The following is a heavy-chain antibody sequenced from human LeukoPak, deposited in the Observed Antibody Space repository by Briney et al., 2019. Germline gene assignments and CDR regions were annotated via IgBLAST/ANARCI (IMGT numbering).Heavy chain of an antibody. V-gene: IGHV3-23*01. CDR3: AKGRDYYDSSGTGDY. Sequence: PGGSLGLSCAASGFTFSSYAMSWVRQAPGKGLEWVSAISGSGGSTYYADSVKGRFAIPRDNSKNTLYLQMNSLRAEDTAVYYCAKGRDYYDSSGTGDYWGQGTLVTVSS. D-gene: IGHD3-22*01. CDR1: GFTFSSYA. J-gene: IGHJ4*02. CDR2: ISGSGGST.